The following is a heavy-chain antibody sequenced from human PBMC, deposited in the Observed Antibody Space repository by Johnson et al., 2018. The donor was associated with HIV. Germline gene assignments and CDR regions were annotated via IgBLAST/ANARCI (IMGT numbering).Heavy chain of an antibody. J-gene: IGHJ3*01. CDR1: GFTVSSNY. Sequence: VQLVESGGGLVQPGGSLRLSCAASGFTVSSNYMSWVRQAPGKGLEWVSAISASGGRTFYADSVKGRFTVSRDKSKNTVFLQMDSLRAEDTAVYYCAREKSVWGASDAFDVWGLGTMVTVSS. V-gene: IGHV3-23*04. CDR3: AREKSVWGASDAFDV. CDR2: ISASGGRT. D-gene: IGHD3-10*02.